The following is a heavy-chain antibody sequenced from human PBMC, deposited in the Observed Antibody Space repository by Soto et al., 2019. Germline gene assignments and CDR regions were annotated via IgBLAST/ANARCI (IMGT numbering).Heavy chain of an antibody. CDR2: IWYDGSNK. D-gene: IGHD3-3*01. J-gene: IGHJ6*02. Sequence: GGSLRLSCAASGFTFSSYGMHWVRQAPGKGLEWVAVIWYDGSNKYYADSVKGRFTISRDNSKNTLYLQMNSLRAEDTAVYYCARDRTIFGVSYGMDGWGQGTTVTVSS. CDR3: ARDRTIFGVSYGMDG. CDR1: GFTFSSYG. V-gene: IGHV3-33*01.